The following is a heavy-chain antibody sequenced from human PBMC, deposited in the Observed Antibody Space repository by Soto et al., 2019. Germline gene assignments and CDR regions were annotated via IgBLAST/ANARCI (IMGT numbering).Heavy chain of an antibody. V-gene: IGHV4-30-4*01. D-gene: IGHD7-27*01. CDR3: AAGRYLGTFSDY. CDR2: IYYSGST. CDR1: GGSISSGDYY. J-gene: IGHJ4*02. Sequence: SETLSLTCTVSGGSISSGDYYWSWIRQPPGKGLEWIGYIYYSGSTYYNPSLKSRVTISVDTSKNQVSLKLNSVTAADTAVYYCAAGRYLGTFSDYWGQGTLVTVSS.